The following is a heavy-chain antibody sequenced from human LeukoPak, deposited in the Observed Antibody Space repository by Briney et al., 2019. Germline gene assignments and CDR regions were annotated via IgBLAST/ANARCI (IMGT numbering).Heavy chain of an antibody. CDR3: AKDCRLFRSYWLLRGDGHLETYFDY. CDR2: ISGSGGST. J-gene: IGHJ4*02. D-gene: IGHD3-22*01. Sequence: PGGSLRLSCAASGFTFSSYAMSWVRQAPGKGLEWVSAISGSGGSTYYADSVKGRFTISRDNSKNTLYLQMNSLRAEDTAVYYCAKDCRLFRSYWLLRGDGHLETYFDYWGQGTLVTVSS. CDR1: GFTFSSYA. V-gene: IGHV3-23*01.